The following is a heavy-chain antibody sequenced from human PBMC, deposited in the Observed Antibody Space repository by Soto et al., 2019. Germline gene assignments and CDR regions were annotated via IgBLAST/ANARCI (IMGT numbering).Heavy chain of an antibody. Sequence: PGGSLRLSCAASGFTFSNHAMSWVRQAPGKGLEWVSAISGSGGSTYYADSVKGRFTVSRDNSKNTLFLQMNSLRAEDTAVYYCAKHLYSYYYYGMDVWGQGTTVTVSS. V-gene: IGHV3-23*01. D-gene: IGHD1-26*01. CDR2: ISGSGGST. J-gene: IGHJ6*02. CDR1: GFTFSNHA. CDR3: AKHLYSYYYYGMDV.